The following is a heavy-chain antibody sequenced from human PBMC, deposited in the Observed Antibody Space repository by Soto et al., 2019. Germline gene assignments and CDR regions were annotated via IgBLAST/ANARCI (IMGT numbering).Heavy chain of an antibody. D-gene: IGHD1-26*01. Sequence: PSETLSLTCNVSGGSINSAGYYWSWIRQHPGKGLEWIGYIYYSGRTYYNPSLKSRVTISIDTSKTQFSLKLSSVTAADTAVYYCARDREGAGVHFDYWGQGTLVTVSS. CDR1: GGSINSAGYY. V-gene: IGHV4-31*03. J-gene: IGHJ4*02. CDR3: ARDREGAGVHFDY. CDR2: IYYSGRT.